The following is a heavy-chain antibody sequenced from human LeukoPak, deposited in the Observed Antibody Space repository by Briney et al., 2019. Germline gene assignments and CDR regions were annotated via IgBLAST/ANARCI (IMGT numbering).Heavy chain of an antibody. CDR3: ARLVIIMGGDY. J-gene: IGHJ4*02. D-gene: IGHD3-22*01. Sequence: GGSLRLSCAASGFTVSSNYMSWVRQAPGKGLEWVSVIYSGGSTYYADSVKGRFTISRDNSKNTLYLQMNSLRAEDTAVYYCARLVIIMGGDYWGQGTLVTVSS. V-gene: IGHV3-66*04. CDR2: IYSGGST. CDR1: GFTVSSNY.